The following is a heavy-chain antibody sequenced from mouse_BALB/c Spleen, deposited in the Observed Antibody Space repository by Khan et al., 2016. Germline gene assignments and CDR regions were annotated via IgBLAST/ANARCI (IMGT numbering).Heavy chain of an antibody. CDR2: INTNTGEP. CDR1: GYSFTNYG. V-gene: IGHV9-3*02. D-gene: IGHD1-1*01. Sequence: QIQLVQSGPELKKPGETVKISCKASGYSFTNYGLNWVKQAPGKGFKWMGWINTNTGEPTYAEEFKGRFAFSLDTSASTAYVQITNLINEDTASYFCASYGSSAYCDYWGQGTTLTVSS. J-gene: IGHJ2*01. CDR3: ASYGSSAYCDY.